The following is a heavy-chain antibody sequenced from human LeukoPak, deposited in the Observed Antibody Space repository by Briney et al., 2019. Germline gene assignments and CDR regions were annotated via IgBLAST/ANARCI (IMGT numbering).Heavy chain of an antibody. CDR2: MNPNSGNT. J-gene: IGHJ4*02. CDR1: GYTFTSYD. CDR3: AKDPHAITMIVVVITYFDY. V-gene: IGHV1-8*01. Sequence: ASVKVSCKASGYTFTSYDINWVRQATGQGLEWMGWMNPNSGNTGYAQKFQGRVTMTRNTSISTAYMELSSLRSEDTAVYYCAKDPHAITMIVVVITYFDYWGQGTLVTVSS. D-gene: IGHD3-22*01.